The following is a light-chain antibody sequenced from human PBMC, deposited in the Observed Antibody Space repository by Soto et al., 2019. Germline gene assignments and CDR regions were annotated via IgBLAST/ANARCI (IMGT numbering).Light chain of an antibody. CDR3: QQSYSTVWT. J-gene: IGKJ1*01. V-gene: IGKV1-39*01. CDR1: QSLLNSNGYNY. CDR2: AAS. Sequence: PQSPLSLVVTPGEPASISCRSSQSLLNSNGYNYLDWYQQKPGKAPKLLIYAASSLQSGVPSRFSGSGSGTDFTLTISSLQPEDFATYYCQQSYSTVWTFGQGTKVDIK.